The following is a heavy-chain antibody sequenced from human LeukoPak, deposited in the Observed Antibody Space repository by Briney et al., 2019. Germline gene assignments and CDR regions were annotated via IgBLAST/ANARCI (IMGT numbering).Heavy chain of an antibody. D-gene: IGHD2-21*01. CDR1: GFTFNSYA. V-gene: IGHV3-23*01. CDR3: AKASYSPTTPFDY. Sequence: GGSLRLSCAASGFTFNSYAMSWVRQAPGKGLEWVSGISGSGGSTYYADSVKGRFTIARDNSKNTLYLQMNSLRAEDTAVYYCAKASYSPTTPFDYWGQGTLVTVSS. CDR2: ISGSGGST. J-gene: IGHJ4*02.